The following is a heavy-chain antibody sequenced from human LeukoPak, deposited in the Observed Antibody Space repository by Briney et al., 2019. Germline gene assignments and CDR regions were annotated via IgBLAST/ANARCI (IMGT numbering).Heavy chain of an antibody. CDR2: ISSSSSYI. D-gene: IGHD6-19*01. CDR3: ARDNMEYRLAVAFDY. Sequence: PGGSLRLSCAASGFTFSSYSMNWVRQAPGKGLEWVSSISSSSSYIYYADSVKGRFTISRDNAKNSLYLQMNSLRAEDTAVYYCARDNMEYRLAVAFDYWGQGTLVTVSS. V-gene: IGHV3-21*04. J-gene: IGHJ4*02. CDR1: GFTFSSYS.